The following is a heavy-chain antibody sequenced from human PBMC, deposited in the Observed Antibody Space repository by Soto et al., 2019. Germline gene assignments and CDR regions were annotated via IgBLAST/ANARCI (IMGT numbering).Heavy chain of an antibody. V-gene: IGHV4-59*08. D-gene: IGHD3-10*01. J-gene: IGHJ4*02. Sequence: QVQLQESGPGLLKPSETLSLTCTVSGGSISSYYWSWIRQPPGKGLEWIGYIYYTGSTNYHPSLKRRVTMSVDTSKKQSSLTLTSVTAADTAVYYWARLSWFGEYYFDYWGQGTLVTVSS. CDR1: GGSISSYY. CDR3: ARLSWFGEYYFDY. CDR2: IYYTGST.